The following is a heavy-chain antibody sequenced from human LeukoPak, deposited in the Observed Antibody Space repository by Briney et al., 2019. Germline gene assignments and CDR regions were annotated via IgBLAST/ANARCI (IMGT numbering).Heavy chain of an antibody. CDR1: GFTFSSYW. V-gene: IGHV3-7*03. CDR2: IKQDGSEK. Sequence: GGSLRPSCAASGFTFSSYWMSWVRQAPGKGLEWVANIKQDGSEKYYVDSVKGRFTISRDNAKNSLYLQMNSLRAEDTAVYYCARTDIVVTGEFDYWGQGTLVTVSS. D-gene: IGHD5-12*01. CDR3: ARTDIVVTGEFDY. J-gene: IGHJ4*02.